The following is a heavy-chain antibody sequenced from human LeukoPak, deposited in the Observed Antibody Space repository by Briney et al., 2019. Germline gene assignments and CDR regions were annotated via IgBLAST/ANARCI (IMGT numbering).Heavy chain of an antibody. CDR3: ATEYYGSFNY. V-gene: IGHV3-15*01. Sequence: GGSLGLSCAGSGFTFSDAWMSWVRQAPGKGLEWVGRIQSNSAGGTTDYAAPVKGRFAISRDDSKNTLYLQMNSLITEDTAVYFCATEYYGSFNYWGQGTLVTVSS. D-gene: IGHD1-26*01. CDR1: GFTFSDAW. CDR2: IQSNSAGGTT. J-gene: IGHJ4*02.